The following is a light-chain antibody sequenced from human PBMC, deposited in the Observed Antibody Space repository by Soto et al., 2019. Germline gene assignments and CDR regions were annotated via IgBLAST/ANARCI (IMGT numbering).Light chain of an antibody. CDR2: EVS. V-gene: IGLV2-8*01. CDR3: SSYAGSNKSV. Sequence: ALAQPPSASGSPGQSVTISCTGTSSDVGGYNYVSWYQQHPGKAPKLMIYEVSKRPSGVPDRFSGSKSGNTASLTVSGLQPEDEADYYCSSYAGSNKSVFGTGTKVTVL. CDR1: SSDVGGYNY. J-gene: IGLJ1*01.